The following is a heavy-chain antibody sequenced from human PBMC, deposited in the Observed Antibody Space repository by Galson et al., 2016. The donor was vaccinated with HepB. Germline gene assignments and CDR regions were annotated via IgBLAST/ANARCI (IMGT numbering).Heavy chain of an antibody. CDR2: IIPVFGSA. D-gene: IGHD2-2*01. CDR1: GGPFSSFA. J-gene: IGHJ6*02. Sequence: SVKVSCKASGGPFSSFAYSWVRQAPGQGLEWMGGIIPVFGSAKYAQKFQGRVTMTADKSTSTVYMELSSLTSEDTADYYCARDFASSTGHQFDYYPMDVWGQGTTVTV. V-gene: IGHV1-69*06. CDR3: ARDFASSTGHQFDYYPMDV.